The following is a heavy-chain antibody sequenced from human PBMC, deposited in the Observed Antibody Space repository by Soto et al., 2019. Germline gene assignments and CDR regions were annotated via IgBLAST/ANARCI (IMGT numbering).Heavy chain of an antibody. J-gene: IGHJ6*03. D-gene: IGHD1-1*01. Sequence: SETLSLTCTVSGGSISSYYWSWIRQPPGKGLEWIGHIYYSGSTNYNPSLKSRVTISVDTSKNQFSLKLSSVTAADTAVYYCARLYNGRDNWSLPGSVYYYMDVWGKGTTVTVSS. CDR3: ARLYNGRDNWSLPGSVYYYMDV. CDR1: GGSISSYY. CDR2: IYYSGST. V-gene: IGHV4-59*08.